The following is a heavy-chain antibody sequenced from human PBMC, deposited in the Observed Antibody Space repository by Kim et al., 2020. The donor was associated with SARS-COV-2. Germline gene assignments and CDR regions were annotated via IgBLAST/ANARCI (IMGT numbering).Heavy chain of an antibody. V-gene: IGHV3-30*04. CDR3: VRGIVGPTSWFDP. Sequence: GGSLRLSCAASGFSFYSYALHWVRQAPDKGLEWVAGISHDGSKKLFADFVKGRFTISRDASSETMDLQMTSLRADDTAVYYCVRGIVGPTSWFDPWGQGTLVTVSS. J-gene: IGHJ5*02. CDR1: GFSFYSYA. D-gene: IGHD1-26*01. CDR2: ISHDGSKK.